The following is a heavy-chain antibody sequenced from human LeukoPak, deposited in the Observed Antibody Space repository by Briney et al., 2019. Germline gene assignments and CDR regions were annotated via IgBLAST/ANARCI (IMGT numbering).Heavy chain of an antibody. J-gene: IGHJ6*02. Sequence: GRSLRLSCAASGFTFSSYAMHWVRQAPGKGLEWVAVISYDGSNKYYADSVKGRFTISRDNSKNTLYLQMSSLRAEDTAVYYCARVYSTGGYYYYGMDVWGQGTTVTVSS. D-gene: IGHD6-25*01. CDR3: ARVYSTGGYYYYGMDV. V-gene: IGHV3-30-3*01. CDR2: ISYDGSNK. CDR1: GFTFSSYA.